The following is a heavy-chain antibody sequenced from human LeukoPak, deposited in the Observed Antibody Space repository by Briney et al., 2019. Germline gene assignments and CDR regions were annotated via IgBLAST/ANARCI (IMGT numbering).Heavy chain of an antibody. J-gene: IGHJ4*02. CDR3: ARLDPTSYYYDSSGFALFDY. Sequence: SETLSLSCALYGVSLSGYSWSWIRQPPGKGLEWIGEINHSGSTNYNPSLKSRVTISVDTSKNQFSLKLSSVTAADTAVYYCARLDPTSYYYDSSGFALFDYWGQ. D-gene: IGHD3-22*01. V-gene: IGHV4-34*01. CDR1: GVSLSGYS. CDR2: INHSGST.